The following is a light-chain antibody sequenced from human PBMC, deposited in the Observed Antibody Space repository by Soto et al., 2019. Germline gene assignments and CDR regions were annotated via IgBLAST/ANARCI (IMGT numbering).Light chain of an antibody. Sequence: DIQLTQSPSFLSASEGDRVTITCRASQDIHVFLAWYQQKPGKAPNLLVFAASTLQSGVPSRFSGSGSGTDFTLTISCLQSEDFATYYRQQYYTYPYTFGQGTKVDI. CDR1: QDIHVF. CDR3: QQYYTYPYT. J-gene: IGKJ2*01. V-gene: IGKV1-9*01. CDR2: AAS.